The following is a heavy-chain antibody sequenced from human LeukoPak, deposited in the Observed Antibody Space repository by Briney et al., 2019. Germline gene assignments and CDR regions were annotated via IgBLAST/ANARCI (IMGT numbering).Heavy chain of an antibody. CDR3: ARGFRVDFWSGYYTDY. Sequence: ASVKVSCKASGYTFTSYYMHWVRQAPGQGLEWMGIINPSGGSTSYAQKFQGRVTMTRDMSTSTVYMELSSLRSEDTAVYYCARGFRVDFWSGYYTDYWGQGTLVTVSS. J-gene: IGHJ4*02. V-gene: IGHV1-46*01. CDR1: GYTFTSYY. D-gene: IGHD3-3*01. CDR2: INPSGGST.